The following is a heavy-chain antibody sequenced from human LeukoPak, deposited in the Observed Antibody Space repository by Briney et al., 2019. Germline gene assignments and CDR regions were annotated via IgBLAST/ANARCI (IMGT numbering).Heavy chain of an antibody. D-gene: IGHD3-9*01. J-gene: IGHJ4*02. CDR2: IYHSGST. CDR3: ARSVLRYFDWPFDY. Sequence: PSETLSLTCTVSGGSISSSNHYWGWIRQPPGKGLEWIGSIYHSGSTYYNPSLKSRVTISVDTSKNQFSLKLSSVTAADTAVYYCARSVLRYFDWPFDYWGQGTLVTVSS. V-gene: IGHV4-39*07. CDR1: GGSISSSNHY.